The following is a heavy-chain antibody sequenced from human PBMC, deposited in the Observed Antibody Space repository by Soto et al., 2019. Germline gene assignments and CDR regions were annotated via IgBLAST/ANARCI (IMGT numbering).Heavy chain of an antibody. D-gene: IGHD3-16*01. CDR3: ARGGGDDLAY. CDR1: GGSISSYY. CDR2: IYYSGST. J-gene: IGHJ4*02. Sequence: PSETLSLTCTVSGGSISSYYWSWIRQPPGKGLEWIGYIYYSGSTNYNPSLKSRVTISVDTSKNQFSLKLSSVTAADTAVYYCARGGGDDLAYCGQGTLVTVSS. V-gene: IGHV4-59*01.